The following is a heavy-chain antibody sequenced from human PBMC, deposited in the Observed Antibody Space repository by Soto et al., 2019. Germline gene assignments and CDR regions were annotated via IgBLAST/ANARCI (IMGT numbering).Heavy chain of an antibody. CDR1: GFGFSDYS. CDR3: AKRATTVPTPGNYFDC. CDR2: LTSRGTT. D-gene: IGHD2-15*01. J-gene: IGHJ4*02. V-gene: IGHV3-23*01. Sequence: EVQLLESGGGLVQPGGSLRLSCAASGFGFSDYSMTWVRQAPGRGLEWVSTLTSRGTTFYADSVKGRFTISRDNSKNTLSLQMHSLRTEDTALYYCAKRATTVPTPGNYFDCWGQGTLVTVSS.